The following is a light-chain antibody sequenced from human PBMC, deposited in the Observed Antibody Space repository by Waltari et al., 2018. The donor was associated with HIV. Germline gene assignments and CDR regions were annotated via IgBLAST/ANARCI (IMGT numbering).Light chain of an antibody. CDR3: ATWDDSLNGWV. V-gene: IGLV1-44*01. Sequence: QSVLIQPPSASATPGQRVTISCSGNTSNTGSNTVNWYQQLPGPAPKLLIYSSDQRPSGVPDRYSGSKSGTSASLAIRGLQPEDEADYYCATWDDSLNGWVFGGGTKLTVL. CDR1: TSNTGSNT. J-gene: IGLJ3*02. CDR2: SSD.